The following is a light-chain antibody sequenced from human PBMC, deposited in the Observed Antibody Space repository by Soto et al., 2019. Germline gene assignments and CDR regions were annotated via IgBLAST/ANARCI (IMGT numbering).Light chain of an antibody. V-gene: IGKV1-39*01. CDR1: QSISSY. Sequence: VHMTQSASSLSASVGYRVTITCRASQSISSYLNWYQQKQGKAPKLLIYAASSLQSGVPSRFSGSGYGTDFTLTISSLQTEDFATYYCQQSYSTPLTFGGGTKVDIK. J-gene: IGKJ4*01. CDR3: QQSYSTPLT. CDR2: AAS.